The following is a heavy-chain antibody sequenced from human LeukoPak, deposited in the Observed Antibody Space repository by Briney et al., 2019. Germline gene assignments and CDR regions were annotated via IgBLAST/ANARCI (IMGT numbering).Heavy chain of an antibody. V-gene: IGHV5-51*01. J-gene: IGHJ4*02. CDR2: IYPGDSDT. Sequence: GESLKISCRGSGXIFTNYWNGWVRQMTGKGLECMGIIYPGDSDTRYSPSFQGQVTISADRSINTAFLQWSSLKASDTAMYYCARYPGGDIDYSGQGAQVTVPS. D-gene: IGHD2-21*02. CDR3: ARYPGGDIDY. CDR1: GXIFTNYW.